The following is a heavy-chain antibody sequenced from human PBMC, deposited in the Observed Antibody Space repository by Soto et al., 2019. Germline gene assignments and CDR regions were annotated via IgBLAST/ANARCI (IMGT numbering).Heavy chain of an antibody. CDR3: ARTFDTITYYFDY. Sequence: GSLRLSCAASEXSFSSYGMHWIRQAPGKGLEWVAVISFDGNIIHYADSVKGRFIISRDNSKNTLYLQMHSLRGEDTAVYYCARTFDTITYYFDYWGQGTLVTVSS. CDR2: ISFDGNII. D-gene: IGHD3-9*01. V-gene: IGHV3-30*03. CDR1: EXSFSSYG. J-gene: IGHJ4*02.